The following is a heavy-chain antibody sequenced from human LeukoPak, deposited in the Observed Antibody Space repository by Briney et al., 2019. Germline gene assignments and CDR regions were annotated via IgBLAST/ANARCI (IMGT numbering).Heavy chain of an antibody. D-gene: IGHD3-9*01. J-gene: IGHJ4*02. CDR2: ISSDGNDQ. CDR3: ARDFDQGGADYYFAY. CDR1: GFTFNRYA. Sequence: GGSLRLSCAASGFTFNRYAIHWVRQAPGKGLEWVTVISSDGNDQHYADSVKGRFTISRDNSKNTVFLQMNSLRIDDTAVYYCARDFDQGGADYYFAYWGQGTLVTVSS. V-gene: IGHV3-30-3*01.